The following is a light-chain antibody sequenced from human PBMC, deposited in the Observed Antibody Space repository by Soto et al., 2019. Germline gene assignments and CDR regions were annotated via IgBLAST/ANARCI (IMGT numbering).Light chain of an antibody. J-gene: IGLJ2*01. CDR2: RAA. Sequence: QSALTQPPSASGTPGQTVTISCSGGSSNIGSNYVYWYQQLPGTAPRLLMYRAAQRPSGVPDRFSGSKSGTSASLAISGLRSEDEADYYCAAWDDTLSGLVFGGGTKLTVL. V-gene: IGLV1-47*01. CDR3: AAWDDTLSGLV. CDR1: SSNIGSNY.